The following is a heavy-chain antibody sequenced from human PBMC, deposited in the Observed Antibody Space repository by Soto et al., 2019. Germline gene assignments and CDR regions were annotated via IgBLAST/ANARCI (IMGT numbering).Heavy chain of an antibody. CDR3: ARDIYGGNCCDAFDI. CDR1: GYTFTNYG. J-gene: IGHJ3*02. Sequence: QAQLAQSGAEGKKPGASVNISCKASGYTFTNYGFIWVRQAPGHGLEWVGWISPYNGKTEYAQKFQGRVTMPRDKPTSTAYMELRSLRSDDTAVYYCARDIYGGNCCDAFDIWGQGTMVTVSS. CDR2: ISPYNGKT. V-gene: IGHV1-18*01. D-gene: IGHD2-15*01.